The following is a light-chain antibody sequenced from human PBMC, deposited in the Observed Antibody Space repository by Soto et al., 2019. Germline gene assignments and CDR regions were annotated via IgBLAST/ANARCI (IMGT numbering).Light chain of an antibody. CDR2: SNH. CDR1: TSNIGRNT. J-gene: IGLJ1*01. Sequence: QSVLTQPPSASGTPGQRVTISCSGSTSNIGRNTVNWYQQLPGTAPRLLIYSNHQRPSGVPDRFSGSKSGTSASLAISGLQSEDDADYYCAAWDDILTGYVFGTGTKLTVL. CDR3: AAWDDILTGYV. V-gene: IGLV1-44*01.